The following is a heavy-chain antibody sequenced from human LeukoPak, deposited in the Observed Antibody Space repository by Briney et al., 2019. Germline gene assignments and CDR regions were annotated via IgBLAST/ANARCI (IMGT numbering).Heavy chain of an antibody. CDR2: ISWNSANI. D-gene: IGHD3-22*01. CDR1: GFTFDDYA. V-gene: IGHV3-9*01. CDR3: ARGSGYSPLFDC. Sequence: QAGGSLRLSCEASGFTFDDYAMHWVRQAPGKGLEWVSGISWNSANIAYGDSVKGRFTISRDNARNSLYLQMNSLRADDTALYYCARGSGYSPLFDCWGQGTLVTVSS. J-gene: IGHJ4*02.